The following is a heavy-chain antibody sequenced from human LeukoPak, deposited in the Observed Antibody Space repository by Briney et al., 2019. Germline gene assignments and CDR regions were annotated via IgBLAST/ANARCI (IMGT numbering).Heavy chain of an antibody. CDR2: INPNSGGT. J-gene: IGHJ4*02. V-gene: IGHV1-2*02. CDR1: GYTFTGYY. D-gene: IGHD3-22*01. CDR3: ARGRYPDYDSSGYYIFDY. Sequence: ASVKVSYKASGYTFTGYYMHWVRQAPGQGLEWMGWINPNSGGTNYAQKFQGRVTMTRDTSISTAYMELSRLRSDDTAVYYCARGRYPDYDSSGYYIFDYWGQGTLVTVSS.